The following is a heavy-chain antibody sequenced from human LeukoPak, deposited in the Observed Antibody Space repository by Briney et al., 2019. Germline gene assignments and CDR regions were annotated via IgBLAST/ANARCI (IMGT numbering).Heavy chain of an antibody. CDR3: AKDNRRHYTSGPNPDSLH. CDR1: GFTFDDYA. J-gene: IGHJ4*02. D-gene: IGHD6-19*01. V-gene: IGHV3-9*01. CDR2: ISWNSGSI. Sequence: GGSLRLSCAASGFTFDDYAMHWVRQAPGKGLEWVSGISWNSGSIGYADSVKGRFTISRDNAKNSLYLQMNSLRVEDTAFYYCAKDNRRHYTSGPNPDSLHWGQGAPVTVSS.